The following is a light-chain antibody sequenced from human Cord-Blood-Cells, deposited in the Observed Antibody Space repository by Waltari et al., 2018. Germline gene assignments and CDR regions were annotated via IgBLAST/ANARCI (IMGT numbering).Light chain of an antibody. V-gene: IGKV3-11*01. CDR1: QSVSSY. CDR3: QQRSNWPPT. CDR2: DAS. Sequence: EIVLTQSPATLSLSPGERDTLSCRASQSVSSYLAWYQQKPGQAPSLLIYDASNRATGIPARFSGSGSGTDFTLTISSLEPEDFAVYYCQQRSNWPPTFGPGTKVDIK. J-gene: IGKJ3*01.